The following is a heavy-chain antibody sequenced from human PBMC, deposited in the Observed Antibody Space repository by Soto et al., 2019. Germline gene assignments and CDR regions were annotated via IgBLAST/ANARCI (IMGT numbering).Heavy chain of an antibody. CDR1: GFTFSSYD. V-gene: IGHV3-13*01. CDR3: ARNGDYGYYYYMDV. J-gene: IGHJ6*03. Sequence: EVQLVESGGGLVQPGGSLRLSCAASGFTFSSYDMHWVRQATGKGLEWVSAIGTAGDTYYPGSVKGRFTISRENAKNSLYLQMNSLRAGDTAVYYCARNGDYGYYYYMDVRGKGTTVTVSS. CDR2: IGTAGDT. D-gene: IGHD4-17*01.